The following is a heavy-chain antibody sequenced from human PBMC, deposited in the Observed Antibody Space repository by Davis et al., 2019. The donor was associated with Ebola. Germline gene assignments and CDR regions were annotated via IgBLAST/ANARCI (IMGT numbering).Heavy chain of an antibody. D-gene: IGHD3-22*01. CDR3: AKEEYYYDSSGYYYLVGFDY. Sequence: GGSLRLSCAASGFTFSSYAMSWVRQAPGKGLEWVSAISGSGGSTYYADSVKGRFTISRDNSKNTLYLQMNSLRAEDTAVYYCAKEEYYYDSSGYYYLVGFDYWGQGTLVTVSS. V-gene: IGHV3-23*01. J-gene: IGHJ4*02. CDR2: ISGSGGST. CDR1: GFTFSSYA.